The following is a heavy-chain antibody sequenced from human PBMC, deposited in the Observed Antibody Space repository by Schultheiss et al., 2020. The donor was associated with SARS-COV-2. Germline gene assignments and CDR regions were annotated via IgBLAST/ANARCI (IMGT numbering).Heavy chain of an antibody. Sequence: SQTLSLTCTVSGGSISSSSYYWGWIRQPPGKGLEWIGSIYYSGSTNYNPSLKSRVTMSVDTSKNQFSLKLSSVTAADTAVYYCASRSTAMVRDDAFDIWGQGTMVTVSS. CDR3: ASRSTAMVRDDAFDI. V-gene: IGHV4-39*07. CDR2: IYYSGST. D-gene: IGHD5-18*01. J-gene: IGHJ3*02. CDR1: GGSISSSSYY.